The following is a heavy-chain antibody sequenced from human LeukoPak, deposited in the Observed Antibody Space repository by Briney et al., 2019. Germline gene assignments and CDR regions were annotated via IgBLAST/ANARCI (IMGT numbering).Heavy chain of an antibody. Sequence: ASVTVSCKASGYTFTGYYMHWVRQAPGQGLEWMGWINPNSGGTNYAQKFQGRVTMTRDTSISTAYMELSRLRSDDTAVYYCARDRLAARGTFDYWGQGTLVTVSS. CDR1: GYTFTGYY. V-gene: IGHV1-2*02. J-gene: IGHJ4*02. CDR3: ARDRLAARGTFDY. CDR2: INPNSGGT. D-gene: IGHD6-6*01.